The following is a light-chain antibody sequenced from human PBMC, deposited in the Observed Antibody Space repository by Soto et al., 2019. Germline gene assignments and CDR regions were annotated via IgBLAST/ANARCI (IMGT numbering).Light chain of an antibody. CDR3: SSYTSSSLVV. Sequence: QSALTQPASVSGSPGQSITISCTGTSSDVGGYNYVSWYQQHPGKAPKLMIYDVSNRPSGVSNRFSGSKSGNTASLTSSGXXXXXXXDYYCSSYTSSSLVVFGGGTKLTVL. CDR1: SSDVGGYNY. J-gene: IGLJ2*01. V-gene: IGLV2-14*01. CDR2: DVS.